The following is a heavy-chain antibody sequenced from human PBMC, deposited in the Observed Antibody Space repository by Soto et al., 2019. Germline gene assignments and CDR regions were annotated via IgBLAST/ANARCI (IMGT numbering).Heavy chain of an antibody. CDR2: ISGSGGST. D-gene: IGHD3-3*01. J-gene: IGHJ1*01. CDR3: ARSRASLRFLEWLLGEYFQH. Sequence: GGSLRLSCAASGFTFSSYAMSWVRQAPGKGLEWVSAISGSGGSTYYADSVKGRFTISRDNSKNTLYLQMNSLRAEDTAVYYCARSRASLRFLEWLLGEYFQHWGQGTLVTVSS. CDR1: GFTFSSYA. V-gene: IGHV3-23*01.